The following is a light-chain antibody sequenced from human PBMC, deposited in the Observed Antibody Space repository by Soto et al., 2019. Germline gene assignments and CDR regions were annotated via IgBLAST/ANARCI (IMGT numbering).Light chain of an antibody. Sequence: SVLTQPPSVSAAPGQKVTISCSGSGSNIGNNYVSWYQQLPGTAPKLLIYENNKRPSGIPDRFSGSKSGTSATLGITGLQTGDEADYYCGTWDSSLSANWVFGGGTKVTVL. V-gene: IGLV1-51*02. CDR2: ENN. J-gene: IGLJ3*02. CDR3: GTWDSSLSANWV. CDR1: GSNIGNNY.